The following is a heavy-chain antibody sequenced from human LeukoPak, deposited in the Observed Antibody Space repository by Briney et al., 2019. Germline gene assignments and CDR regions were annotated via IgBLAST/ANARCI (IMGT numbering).Heavy chain of an antibody. J-gene: IGHJ4*02. CDR3: AKVRLGGAKGYFDY. Sequence: VGSLRLSCAASGFTFDDYAMHWVRQAPGKGLEWVSLISGDGGSTYYADSVKGRFTISRDNSKNSLYLQMNSLRTEDAALYYCAKVRLGGAKGYFDYWGQGTLVTVSS. V-gene: IGHV3-43*02. CDR1: GFTFDDYA. D-gene: IGHD1-26*01. CDR2: ISGDGGST.